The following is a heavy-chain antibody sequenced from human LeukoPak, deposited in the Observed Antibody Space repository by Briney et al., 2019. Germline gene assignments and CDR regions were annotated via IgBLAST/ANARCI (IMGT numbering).Heavy chain of an antibody. CDR3: ARLSGYEKGYVFDI. CDR2: IWNGGSHK. Sequence: PGGSVRLSCAASGFTFSSYGMHGVRQAPGRGREWVAVIWNGGSHKYYADSVKGRFTISRDNSKNTLYLQMNSLRAEDTAVYYCARLSGYEKGYVFDIWGQGTMVTVSS. D-gene: IGHD5-12*01. J-gene: IGHJ3*02. CDR1: GFTFSSYG. V-gene: IGHV3-33*01.